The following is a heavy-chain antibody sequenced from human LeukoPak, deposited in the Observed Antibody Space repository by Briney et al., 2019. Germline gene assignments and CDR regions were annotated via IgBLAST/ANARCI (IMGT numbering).Heavy chain of an antibody. CDR3: ARYCSSTSCSTPFDY. J-gene: IGHJ4*02. D-gene: IGHD2-2*02. CDR2: LYSGGST. CDR1: GFTVSNNY. V-gene: IGHV3-53*01. Sequence: GGSLRLSCAASGFTVSNNYMSWVRQAPGKGLEWVSVLYSGGSTYYADSVKGRFTISRGNSKNTLYLQMSSLRTEDTAVYYCARYCSSTSCSTPFDYWGQGALVTVSS.